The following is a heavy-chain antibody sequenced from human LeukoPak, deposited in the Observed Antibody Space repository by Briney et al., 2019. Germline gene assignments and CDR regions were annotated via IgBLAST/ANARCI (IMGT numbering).Heavy chain of an antibody. CDR3: ARVGDSSGWYYFDY. J-gene: IGHJ4*02. D-gene: IGHD6-19*01. V-gene: IGHV3-21*01. CDR1: GFTFSSYS. Sequence: GGSLRLSCAASGFTFSSYSMNWVRQAPGKGLEWVSSISSSSSYIYYADSVKGRFTISRDNAKNSLYLQMNSLRAEDAAVYYCARVGDSSGWYYFDYWGQGTLVTVSS. CDR2: ISSSSSYI.